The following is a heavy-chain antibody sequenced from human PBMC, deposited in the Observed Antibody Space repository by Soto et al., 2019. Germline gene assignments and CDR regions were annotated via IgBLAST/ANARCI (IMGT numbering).Heavy chain of an antibody. CDR3: AHTATSGTWAFEY. V-gene: IGHV2-5*02. J-gene: IGHJ4*01. CDR2: LSWDDDK. D-gene: IGHD1-26*01. CDR1: VFSLTTRAVG. Sequence: QIPLRKSGPSLAKLTQTLTLTGAVSVFSLTTRAVGVGWIRQPPVKSLKWLEVLSWDDDKGYSPSLKSSVSITNDTAKKQAVLTMTHIDHVDTATYYCAHTATSGTWAFEYWGQGSLVTVSS.